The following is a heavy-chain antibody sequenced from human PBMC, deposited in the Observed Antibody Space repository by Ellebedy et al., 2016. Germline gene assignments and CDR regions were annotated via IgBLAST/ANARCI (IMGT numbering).Heavy chain of an antibody. V-gene: IGHV4-34*01. CDR2: INHSGST. CDR1: GGSFSGYY. D-gene: IGHD2-21*01. Sequence: SETLSLTCAVYGGSFSGYYWSWIRQPPGKGLEWIGEINHSGSTNYNPSLKSRVTISVDTSKNQFSLKLSSVTAADTAVYYCARVFLGYYFDYWGQGTLVTVSS. J-gene: IGHJ4*02. CDR3: ARVFLGYYFDY.